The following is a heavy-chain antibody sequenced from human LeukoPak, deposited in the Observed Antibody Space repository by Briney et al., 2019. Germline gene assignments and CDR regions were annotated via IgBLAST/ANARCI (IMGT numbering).Heavy chain of an antibody. CDR2: ISGRGGST. CDR3: ATAERGPRHYYYYYYMDV. CDR1: GFTFSSYA. V-gene: IGHV3-23*01. J-gene: IGHJ6*03. D-gene: IGHD1-1*01. Sequence: VGSLRLSXAASGFTFSSYAMSCVRQAPGKGLEWVSAISGRGGSTYYADPSKGRFTISRDNSKNTLYLQMNSLRAEDTAVYYCATAERGPRHYYYYYYMDVWGKGTTVTVSS.